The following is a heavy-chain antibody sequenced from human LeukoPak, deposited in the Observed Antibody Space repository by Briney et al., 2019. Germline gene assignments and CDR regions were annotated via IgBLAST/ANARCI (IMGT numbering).Heavy chain of an antibody. CDR3: ATASYCSDGSCSSDY. CDR2: INPSGGST. D-gene: IGHD2-15*01. V-gene: IGHV1-46*01. CDR1: GYIFTHYY. J-gene: IGHJ4*02. Sequence: ASVKVSCMTSGYIFTHYYIHGVRQAPAQGLEGMGIINPSGGSTNYAQTFQGRLSMPRDTSTSTSYMELRSLKSDDTAVYYCATASYCSDGSCSSDYWGQGTLVTVSS.